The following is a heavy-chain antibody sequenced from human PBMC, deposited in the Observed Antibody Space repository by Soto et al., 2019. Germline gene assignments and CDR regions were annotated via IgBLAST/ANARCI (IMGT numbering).Heavy chain of an antibody. CDR1: GGTFSSYA. V-gene: IGHV1-69*06. J-gene: IGHJ6*02. CDR3: ARRVFRLRLGELSFGSHYYGMDL. D-gene: IGHD3-16*01. CDR2: IIPIFGTA. Sequence: SVKVSCKASGGTFSSYAISWVRQAPGQGLEWMGGIIPIFGTANYAQKFQGRVTITADKSTSTAYMELSSLRSEDTAVYYCARRVFRLRLGELSFGSHYYGMDLWGQGTTVTVSS.